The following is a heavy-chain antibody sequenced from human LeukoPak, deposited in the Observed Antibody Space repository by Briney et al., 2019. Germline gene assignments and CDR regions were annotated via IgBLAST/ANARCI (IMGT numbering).Heavy chain of an antibody. CDR1: GGSISSSSYY. CDR2: IYYSGST. D-gene: IGHD4-17*01. J-gene: IGHJ5*02. V-gene: IGHV4-39*07. Sequence: SENLSLTCTVSGGSISSSSYYWGWIRQPPGKGLEWIGSIYYSGSTYYNPSLKSRVTISVDTSKNQFSLKLSSVTAADTAVYYCARGIGYGDYVWFDPWGQGTLVTVSS. CDR3: ARGIGYGDYVWFDP.